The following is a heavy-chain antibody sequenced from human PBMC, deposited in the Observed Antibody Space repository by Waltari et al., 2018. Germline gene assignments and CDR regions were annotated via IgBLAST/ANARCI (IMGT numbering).Heavy chain of an antibody. V-gene: IGHV3-23*04. Sequence: EVQLVESGGGLVQPGGSLRLSCAASGFTFSSYAMSWVRQAPGKGLEWVSAISGSGGSTYYADSVKSRFTISRDNYKNTLYLQMNSLRAEDTAVYYCAKSSPRITIFGVVTHSYYFDYWGQGTLVTVSS. J-gene: IGHJ4*02. CDR1: GFTFSSYA. CDR3: AKSSPRITIFGVVTHSYYFDY. CDR2: ISGSGGST. D-gene: IGHD3-3*01.